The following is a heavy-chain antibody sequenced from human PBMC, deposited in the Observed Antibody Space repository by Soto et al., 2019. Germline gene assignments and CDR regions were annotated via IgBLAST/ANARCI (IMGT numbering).Heavy chain of an antibody. CDR2: IYYSGST. CDR1: GGSISSSSYY. D-gene: IGHD3-22*01. CDR3: AGGVYYHSRGYSFYYYTRDV. V-gene: IGHV4-39*01. J-gene: IGHJ6*02. Sequence: PSETLSLTCTVSGGSISSSSYYWGWIRQPPGKGLEWIGSIYYSGSTYYNPSLKSRVTISVDTSKNQFSLKLSSVTAADTAVYNCAGGVYYHSRGYSFYYYTRDVGGQGTRVTVSS.